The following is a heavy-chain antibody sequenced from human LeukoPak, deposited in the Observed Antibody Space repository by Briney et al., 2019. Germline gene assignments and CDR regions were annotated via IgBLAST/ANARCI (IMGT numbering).Heavy chain of an antibody. CDR1: GYTFTSYY. D-gene: IGHD3-22*01. CDR2: INPSGGST. J-gene: IGHJ4*02. CDR3: ARDLGSVVIPALEGYFDY. V-gene: IGHV1-46*01. Sequence: GASVKVSCKASGYTFTSYYMHWVRQAPGQGLEWMGIINPSGGSTSYAQKLQGRVTMTTDTSTSTAYMELRSLRSDDTAVYYCARDLGSVVIPALEGYFDYWGQGTLVTVSS.